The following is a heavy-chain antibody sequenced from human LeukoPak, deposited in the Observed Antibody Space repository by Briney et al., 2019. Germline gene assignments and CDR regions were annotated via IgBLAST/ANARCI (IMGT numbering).Heavy chain of an antibody. Sequence: GGSLRLSCAASGFTVSSNYMSWVRQAPGKGLEWVSVIYSGGSTYYADSVKGRFTISRDNSKNTLYLQMNSLRAEDTAVYYCARDDYYGSGSETYYYGMDVWGQGTTATVSS. CDR3: ARDDYYGSGSETYYYGMDV. CDR2: IYSGGST. CDR1: GFTVSSNY. J-gene: IGHJ6*02. V-gene: IGHV3-53*01. D-gene: IGHD3-10*01.